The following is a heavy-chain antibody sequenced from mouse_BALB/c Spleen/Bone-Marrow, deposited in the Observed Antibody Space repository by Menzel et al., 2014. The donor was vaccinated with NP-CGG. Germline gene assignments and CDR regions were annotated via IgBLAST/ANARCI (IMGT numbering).Heavy chain of an antibody. J-gene: IGHJ4*01. Sequence: VQLQQSGAELVRPESSVKISYKASGYAFSTYWMIWVKQRPGQGLEWIGQIYPGDGDTNYNGKFKGKATLTADKSSSTACMQLSSLTSEDSAVYFCARGARSAMDYWGQGTSVTGSS. CDR3: ARGARSAMDY. V-gene: IGHV1-80*01. CDR1: GYAFSTYW. CDR2: IYPGDGDT.